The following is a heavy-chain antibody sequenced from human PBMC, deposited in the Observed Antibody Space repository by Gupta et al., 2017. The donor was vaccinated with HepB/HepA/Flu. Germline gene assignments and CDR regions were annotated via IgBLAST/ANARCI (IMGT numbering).Heavy chain of an antibody. V-gene: IGHV3-23*01. J-gene: IGHJ6*02. CDR1: GFILSNYA. CDR3: AKESLYTSGGNYYFAMDV. Sequence: EVQLLESGGGLVQPGGSLRLSCAASGFILSNYAMTWVRQAPGKGLEWVSSLTGSAGKAEAADSVKGRFIISRDNSRNTLFLQMNSLKAEDTAVYYCAKESLYTSGGNYYFAMDVWGQGTTVTVSS. CDR2: LTGSAGKA. D-gene: IGHD3-10*01.